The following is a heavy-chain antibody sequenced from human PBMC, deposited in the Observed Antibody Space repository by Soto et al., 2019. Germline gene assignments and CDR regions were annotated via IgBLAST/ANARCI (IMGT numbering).Heavy chain of an antibody. V-gene: IGHV3-7*04. J-gene: IGHJ5*02. CDR2: MNPDGSEQ. D-gene: IGHD1-26*01. CDR3: TRDWNHDSGP. Sequence: EVHLVESGGGLVQPGGSLRLSCAASGFTFTDYWMTWVRQAPGKGLEGVANMNPDGSEQYYLDSVKGRFTISRDNAKNSLYLQMNSLRGEDTAVYYCTRDWNHDSGPWGQGTQVIVSS. CDR1: GFTFTDYW.